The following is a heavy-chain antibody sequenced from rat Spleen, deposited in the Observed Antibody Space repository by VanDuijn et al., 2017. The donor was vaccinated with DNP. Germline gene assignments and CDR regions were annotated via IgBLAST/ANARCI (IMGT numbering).Heavy chain of an antibody. V-gene: IGHV5-19*01. CDR1: GFTFTIYG. CDR2: ISPSGGNT. Sequence: EVQLVESGGGLVQPGRSLKLSCTASGFTFTIYGMHWIRQAPAKGLEWVASISPSGGNTYYRDSVKGRFTVSRDNAKSTLFLQMDSLRSDDTATYYCARTNSYIYEYWGQGVMVTVSS. D-gene: IGHD1-2*01. J-gene: IGHJ2*01. CDR3: ARTNSYIYEY.